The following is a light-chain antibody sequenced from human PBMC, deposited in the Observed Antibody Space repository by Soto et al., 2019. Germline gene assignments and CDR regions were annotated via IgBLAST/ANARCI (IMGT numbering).Light chain of an antibody. J-gene: IGKJ2*01. CDR1: QSVSATY. CDR3: QVYVRSPMYT. Sequence: EIVLMQSPGTLSLSPGERATLSCRASQSVSATYLAWYQQKPGQAPRLRIYGASNRATGIPDRFTGSGSGTDFTLTISRLEPEDFAVYFCQVYVRSPMYTFGQGTKLEIK. CDR2: GAS. V-gene: IGKV3-20*01.